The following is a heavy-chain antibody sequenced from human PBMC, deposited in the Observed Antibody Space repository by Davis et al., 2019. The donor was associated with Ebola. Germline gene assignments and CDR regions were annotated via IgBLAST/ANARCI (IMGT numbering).Heavy chain of an antibody. D-gene: IGHD5-12*01. J-gene: IGHJ4*02. CDR3: ATGYGVF. CDR1: GYTLNTYG. V-gene: IGHV1-18*01. Sequence: ASVKVSCKTSGYTLNTYGISWVRQAPGQGLEWMGWINAANGNTNYAQQFQLRVTMTTDTSSSTAYMELRRLTSDDTAVYYCATGYGVFWGQGTPVTVSS. CDR2: INAANGNT.